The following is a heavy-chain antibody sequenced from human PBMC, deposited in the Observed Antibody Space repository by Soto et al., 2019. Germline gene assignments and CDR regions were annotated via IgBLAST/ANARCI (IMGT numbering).Heavy chain of an antibody. Sequence: GGSLRLSCAASEFTVSSSYMNWVRQSPGKGLEWVSVIYSDGSTYYADSVKGRFIISRDTSKNTVYLQMNSMTAEDTDVDECGRDRIGGYDHWGQGTQVTVSS. CDR2: IYSDGST. V-gene: IGHV3-53*01. CDR3: GRDRIGGYDH. CDR1: EFTVSSSY. D-gene: IGHD5-12*01. J-gene: IGHJ4*02.